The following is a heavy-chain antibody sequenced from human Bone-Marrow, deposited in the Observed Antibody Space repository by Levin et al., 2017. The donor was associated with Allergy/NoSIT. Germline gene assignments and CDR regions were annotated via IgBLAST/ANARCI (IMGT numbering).Heavy chain of an antibody. CDR2: ISYDATKK. V-gene: IGHV3-30*03. J-gene: IGHJ3*02. CDR1: GFTFSKYG. Sequence: AGGSLRLSCAASGFTFSKYGMHWVRQAPGKGLEWVAVISYDATKKYYSDSVKGRFTISRDNAQKTLYLQMDSLRPEDTALYYCSTHDETFDIWGQGTMVTVSS. D-gene: IGHD2-15*01. CDR3: STHDETFDI.